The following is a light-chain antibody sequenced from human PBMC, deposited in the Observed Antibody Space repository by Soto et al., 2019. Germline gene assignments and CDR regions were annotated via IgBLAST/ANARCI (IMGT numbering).Light chain of an antibody. V-gene: IGKV1D-12*01. Sequence: DIQMTQSPSSVSASVGDRVTITCRASQAISTWLAWYQQKPGKAPKLLIYAASNLQTGVPSRFSGRGSGTDFTLTISSLQPEDFANYYCQQANSFPRTFGQGTKVEIK. J-gene: IGKJ1*01. CDR2: AAS. CDR3: QQANSFPRT. CDR1: QAISTW.